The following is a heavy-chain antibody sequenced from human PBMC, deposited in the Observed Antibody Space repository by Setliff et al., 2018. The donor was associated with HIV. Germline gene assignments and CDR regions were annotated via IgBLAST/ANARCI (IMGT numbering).Heavy chain of an antibody. J-gene: IGHJ5*02. Sequence: GASVKVSCKASGYTFINYAMNWVRQAPGQGLVWMGWINTHTGSPTYAQAFTGRFVFSVDTSVSTAYLQISSLKAEDTAVYYCARALYGDYGGDLNWLDPWGQGTLVTVSS. V-gene: IGHV7-4-1*02. CDR3: ARALYGDYGGDLNWLDP. CDR1: GYTFINYA. D-gene: IGHD4-17*01. CDR2: INTHTGSP.